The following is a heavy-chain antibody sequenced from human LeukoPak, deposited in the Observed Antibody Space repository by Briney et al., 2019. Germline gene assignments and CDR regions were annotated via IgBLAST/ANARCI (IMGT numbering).Heavy chain of an antibody. CDR1: GYTFTGYY. D-gene: IGHD3-10*01. CDR3: AREPGSLLDAFDI. Sequence: ASVKVSCKPSGYTFTGYYMHWVRQAPGQGLDWMGWINPNSGATNYAQKFQGRVTMTRDTSISTAYMEVSRLRSDDTAVYYCAREPGSLLDAFDIWGQGTMVTVSS. CDR2: INPNSGAT. V-gene: IGHV1-2*02. J-gene: IGHJ3*02.